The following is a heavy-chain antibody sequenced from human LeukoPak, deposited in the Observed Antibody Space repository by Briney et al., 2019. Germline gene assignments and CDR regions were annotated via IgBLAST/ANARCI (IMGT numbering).Heavy chain of an antibody. J-gene: IGHJ5*02. Sequence: PSETLSLTCAVYGGSFSGYYWSWIRQPPGKGLEWIGEINHSGSTNYNPSLKSRVTISVDTSKNQFSLKLSSVTAADTAVYYCARRPIGDGNCFEPWGQGTRVTVSS. D-gene: IGHD3-16*01. CDR1: GGSFSGYY. CDR2: INHSGST. V-gene: IGHV4-34*01. CDR3: ARRPIGDGNCFEP.